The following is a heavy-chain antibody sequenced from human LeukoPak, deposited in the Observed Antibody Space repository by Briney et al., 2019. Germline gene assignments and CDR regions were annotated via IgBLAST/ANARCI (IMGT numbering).Heavy chain of an antibody. CDR1: GYTFTGYY. V-gene: IGHV1-2*02. CDR3: ARVPLYYYGSGSYDY. D-gene: IGHD3-10*01. Sequence: ASVKVSCKASGYTFTGYYMHWVRQAPGQGLEWMGWINPNSGGTNYAQKFQGRVTMTRDTSTSTVYMELSSLRSEDTAVYYCARVPLYYYGSGSYDYWGQGTLVTVSS. CDR2: INPNSGGT. J-gene: IGHJ4*02.